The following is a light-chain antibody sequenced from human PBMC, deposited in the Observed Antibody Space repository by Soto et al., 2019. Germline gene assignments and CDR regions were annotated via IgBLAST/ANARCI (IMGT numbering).Light chain of an antibody. CDR1: PSISSF. J-gene: IGKJ1*01. CDR2: DAS. V-gene: IGKV1-5*01. Sequence: DIQMTQSPSTLSASVGDRVTITCRASPSISSFLAWYQQKPGKDPKVLIYDASSLESGVPSRFSGSGSGTDFTLTISSLQPDAFATYYCQPYNSYSWTFGQGTKVEIK. CDR3: QPYNSYSWT.